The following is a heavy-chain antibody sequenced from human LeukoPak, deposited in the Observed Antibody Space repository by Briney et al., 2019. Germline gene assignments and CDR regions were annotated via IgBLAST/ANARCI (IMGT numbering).Heavy chain of an antibody. D-gene: IGHD3-3*01. CDR3: AREGGTEYYDFWGGYYRRSYYYYMDV. Sequence: GGSLRLSCAASGFTFSSYEMNWVRQAPGKGLEWVSYISSSGSTIHYADSVKGRFTISRDNAKNSLYLQMNSLRAEDTAVYYCAREGGTEYYDFWGGYYRRSYYYYMDVWGKGTTVTVSS. CDR1: GFTFSSYE. CDR2: ISSSGSTI. J-gene: IGHJ6*03. V-gene: IGHV3-48*03.